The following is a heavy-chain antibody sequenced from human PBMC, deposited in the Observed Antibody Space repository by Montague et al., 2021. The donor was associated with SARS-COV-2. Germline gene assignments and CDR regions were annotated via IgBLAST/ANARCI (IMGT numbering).Heavy chain of an antibody. D-gene: IGHD2-21*01. V-gene: IGHV4-59*01. J-gene: IGHJ4*02. Sequence: SETLSPTCTVSSGSISSYYWNWIRQPPGKGLEWIGFIYHSGRTNYNPSLKSRVTISVDTSKNQFSLKLSSVTAADTAVYYCARGGGGGYGYDFDYWGQGSLVTVSS. CDR1: SGSISSYY. CDR3: ARGGGGGYGYDFDY. CDR2: IYHSGRT.